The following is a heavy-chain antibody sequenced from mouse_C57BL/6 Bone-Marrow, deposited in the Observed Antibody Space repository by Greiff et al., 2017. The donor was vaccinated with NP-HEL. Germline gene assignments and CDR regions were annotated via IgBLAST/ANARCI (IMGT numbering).Heavy chain of an antibody. CDR2: INSDGGST. CDR1: EYEFPSHD. CDR3: ARHSAFPGAMDY. Sequence: DVMLVESGGGLVQPGESLKLSCESNEYEFPSHDMSWVRKTPEKRLELVAAINSDGGSTYYPDTMARRFIISRDNTKKTLYLQMSSLRSEDTALYYCARHSAFPGAMDYWGQGTSVTVSS. V-gene: IGHV5-2*01. J-gene: IGHJ4*01. D-gene: IGHD4-1*01.